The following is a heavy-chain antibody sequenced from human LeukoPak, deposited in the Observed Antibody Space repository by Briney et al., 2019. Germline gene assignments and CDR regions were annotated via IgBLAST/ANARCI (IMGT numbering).Heavy chain of an antibody. CDR3: AKGRPSYYYDSSGTHAFDI. Sequence: GGSLRLSCAASGFTFSSYAMSWVRQAPGKGLEWASAISGSGGSTYYADSVKGRFTIPRDNSKNTLYLQMNSLRAEDTAVYYCAKGRPSYYYDSSGTHAFDIWGQGTMVTVSS. CDR1: GFTFSSYA. V-gene: IGHV3-23*01. D-gene: IGHD3-22*01. J-gene: IGHJ3*02. CDR2: ISGSGGST.